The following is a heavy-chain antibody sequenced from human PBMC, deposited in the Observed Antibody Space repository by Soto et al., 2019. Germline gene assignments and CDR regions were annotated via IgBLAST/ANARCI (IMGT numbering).Heavy chain of an antibody. CDR1: GYTFTSYA. Sequence: ASVKVSCKASGYTFTSYARHWVRQAPGQRLEWMGWINASNGNTNYAQKLQGRVTMTTDTSTSTAYMELRSLRSDDTAVYYCVRDKDIVVVPAASMDVWGKGTTVTVSS. J-gene: IGHJ6*03. V-gene: IGHV1-18*01. CDR2: INASNGNT. D-gene: IGHD2-2*01. CDR3: VRDKDIVVVPAASMDV.